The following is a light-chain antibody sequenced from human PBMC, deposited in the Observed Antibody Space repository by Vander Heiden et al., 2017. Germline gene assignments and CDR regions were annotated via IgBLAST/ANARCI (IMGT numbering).Light chain of an antibody. Sequence: QSVFTQPPSVSAAPGQKVTISCSGSNSNIGNNYVSWYQQLPGTAPKLLIYDSNKRPAGIPDRFSGSKSGTSATLGITGLQTGDEADYYCGTWDSSLSAVVFGGGTKLTVL. CDR2: DSN. CDR1: NSNIGNNY. CDR3: GTWDSSLSAVV. V-gene: IGLV1-51*01. J-gene: IGLJ2*01.